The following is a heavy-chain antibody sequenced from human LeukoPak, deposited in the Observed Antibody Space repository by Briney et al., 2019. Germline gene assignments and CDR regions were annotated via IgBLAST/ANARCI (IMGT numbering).Heavy chain of an antibody. D-gene: IGHD3-16*01. J-gene: IGHJ4*02. CDR1: GFTFSSYG. V-gene: IGHV3-30*03. CDR3: ATLYFDY. CDR2: ISNDGSKE. Sequence: PGGSLRLSCAASGFTFSSYGVHWVRQAPGKGLEWVAVISNDGSKEFYAESVKGRFTIFRDNSKNTLYLQMNSLRAEDTAVYYCATLYFDYWGQGTLVTVSS.